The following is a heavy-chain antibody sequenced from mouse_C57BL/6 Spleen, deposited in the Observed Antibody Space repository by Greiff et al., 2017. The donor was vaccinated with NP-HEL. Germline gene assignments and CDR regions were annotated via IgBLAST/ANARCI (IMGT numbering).Heavy chain of an antibody. V-gene: IGHV5-6*01. J-gene: IGHJ4*01. Sequence: EVKVVESGGDLVKPGGSLKLSCAASGFTFSSYGMSWVRQTPDKRLEWVATISSGGSYTYYPDSVKGRFTISRDNAKNTLYLQMSSLKSEDTAMYYCARRSNYVGYAMDYWGQGTSVTVSS. D-gene: IGHD2-5*01. CDR3: ARRSNYVGYAMDY. CDR2: ISSGGSYT. CDR1: GFTFSSYG.